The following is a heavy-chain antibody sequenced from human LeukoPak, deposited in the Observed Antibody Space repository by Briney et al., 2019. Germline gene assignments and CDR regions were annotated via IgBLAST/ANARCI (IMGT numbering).Heavy chain of an antibody. J-gene: IGHJ4*02. V-gene: IGHV4-39*01. CDR1: GGSISSSSYW. CDR3: ARQKVDTATLDY. D-gene: IGHD5-18*01. Sequence: PSETLSLTCTVSGGSISSSSYWWGWIRPPPGKGLVWIGTLYYSGSTYYNPSLKSRVTISVDTSKNQFSLNLTSVTAADTAVYYCARQKVDTATLDYWGQGTLVIVSS. CDR2: LYYSGST.